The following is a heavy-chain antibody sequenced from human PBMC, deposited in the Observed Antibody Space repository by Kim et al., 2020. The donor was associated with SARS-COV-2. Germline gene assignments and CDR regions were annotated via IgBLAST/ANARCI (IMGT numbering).Heavy chain of an antibody. D-gene: IGHD3-3*01. Sequence: DTVEGRFTISRDHSKHTLSLQMNSLGPEDTAVYYCASGRNPPTIFGVADFWGQGTLVTVSS. J-gene: IGHJ4*02. CDR3: ASGRNPPTIFGVADF. V-gene: IGHV3-30*01.